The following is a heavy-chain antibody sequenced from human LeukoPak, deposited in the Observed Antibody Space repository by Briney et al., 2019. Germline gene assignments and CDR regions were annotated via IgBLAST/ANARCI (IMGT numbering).Heavy chain of an antibody. J-gene: IGHJ5*02. V-gene: IGHV4-38-2*02. CDR2: IFLSGST. CDR1: GYSISSGYY. CDR3: ARGLVVPAATSFDP. D-gene: IGHD2-2*01. Sequence: SETLSLTCTVSGYSISSGYYWGWIRQPPGKGLEWIGSIFLSGSTYYNPSLKSRVTISVDRSKNQFSLKLSSVTAADTAVYYCARGLVVPAATSFDPWGQGTLVTVSS.